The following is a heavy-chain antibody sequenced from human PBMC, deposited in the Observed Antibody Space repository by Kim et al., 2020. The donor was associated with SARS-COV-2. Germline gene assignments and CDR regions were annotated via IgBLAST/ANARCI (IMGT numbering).Heavy chain of an antibody. CDR2: IWYDGSYK. D-gene: IGHD4-17*01. Sequence: GGSLRLSCAASGFTFSSYGMHWVRQAPGKGLEWVAVIWYDGSYKYYANSVKGRFTISRDNSKNTLYLQMNSLRAEDTAVYFCARGTTVVREDYFDYWGQGTLVTVSS. J-gene: IGHJ4*02. CDR1: GFTFSSYG. V-gene: IGHV3-33*01. CDR3: ARGTTVVREDYFDY.